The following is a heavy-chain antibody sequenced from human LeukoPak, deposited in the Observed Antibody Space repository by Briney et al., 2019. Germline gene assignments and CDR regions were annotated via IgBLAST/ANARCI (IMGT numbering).Heavy chain of an antibody. CDR3: ARVGWEPARYYFDY. J-gene: IGHJ4*02. D-gene: IGHD1-26*01. Sequence: RASVKVSCKASGGTFSSYAISWVRQAPGQGLEWMGRIIPILGIANYAQNFQGRVTITADKSTSTAYMELSSLRSEDTAVYYCARVGWEPARYYFDYWGQGTLVTVSS. CDR1: GGTFSSYA. V-gene: IGHV1-69*04. CDR2: IIPILGIA.